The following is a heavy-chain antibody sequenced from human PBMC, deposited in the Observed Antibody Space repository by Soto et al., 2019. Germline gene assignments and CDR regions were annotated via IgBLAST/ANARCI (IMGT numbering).Heavy chain of an antibody. Sequence: QVQLQESGPGLVKPSGTLSLTCAVSGGSISSSNWWSWVRQPPGKGLEWIGEIYHSGSTNYNPSLKSRVTISVDKSKNKFSLKLSSVTTADTAVYYCARWRFLEWFLNPYYYYGMDVWGQGTTVTVSS. V-gene: IGHV4-4*02. CDR3: ARWRFLEWFLNPYYYYGMDV. J-gene: IGHJ6*02. D-gene: IGHD3-3*01. CDR2: IYHSGST. CDR1: GGSISSSNW.